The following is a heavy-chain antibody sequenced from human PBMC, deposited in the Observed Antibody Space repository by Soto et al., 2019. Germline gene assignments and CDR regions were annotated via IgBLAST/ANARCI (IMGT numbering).Heavy chain of an antibody. CDR2: ISGSGGST. CDR1: GFTFSSYA. V-gene: IGHV3-23*01. CDR3: PNLPAGGAFAI. D-gene: IGHD3-10*01. Sequence: EVQLLESGGGLVQPGGSLRLSCAASGFTFSSYAMSWVRQAPGKGLEWVSAISGSGGSTYYADSVKGRFTISRDNAKNTLYVQMNSRSAEDMAVYYCPNLPAGGAFAIWGQGTMVTVSS. J-gene: IGHJ3*02.